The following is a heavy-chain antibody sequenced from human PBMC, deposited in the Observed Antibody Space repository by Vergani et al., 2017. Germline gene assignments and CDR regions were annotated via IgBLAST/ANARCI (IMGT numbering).Heavy chain of an antibody. CDR2: ISSSSSYI. CDR1: GLTLGSYS. Sequence: ELKRVGSGGGLVKPGGPLRLPGVASGLTLGSYSMNGARQAPGKGREWVSSISSSSSYIYNADSVKGRLTISRDNANNSLYLQMNSLRAEDTAVYYCARDLLGYCSSTSCLGHYYYYMDVWGKGTTVTVSS. J-gene: IGHJ6*03. D-gene: IGHD2-2*01. CDR3: ARDLLGYCSSTSCLGHYYYYMDV. V-gene: IGHV3-21*01.